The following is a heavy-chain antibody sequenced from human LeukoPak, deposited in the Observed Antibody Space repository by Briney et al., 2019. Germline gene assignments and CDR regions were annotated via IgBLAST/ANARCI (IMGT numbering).Heavy chain of an antibody. CDR1: GGSINSYY. J-gene: IGHJ2*01. Sequence: SETLSLTCTVSGGSINSYYWDWLRQPPGKGLEWIGHIYYSGRTSYNPSLKSRVTMSVDTSKNQFSLKLSSVTAADTAVYYCARDGNPWNLDVWGRGTLVTVSS. CDR3: ARDGNPWNLDV. CDR2: IYYSGRT. D-gene: IGHD1-14*01. V-gene: IGHV4-59*01.